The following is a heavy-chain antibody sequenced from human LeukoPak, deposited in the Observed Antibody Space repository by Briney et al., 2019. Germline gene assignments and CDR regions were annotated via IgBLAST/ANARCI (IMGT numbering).Heavy chain of an antibody. V-gene: IGHV3-23*01. CDR2: ISGSGVST. CDR1: GFTFSSYA. Sequence: GGSLRLSCAASGFTFSSYALSWVRQAPGKGLEWVSGISGSGVSTFYVDSVKGRFTISRDNSKNTLYLQMNSLRAEDTAVYYCATDGVGSRGYGDLDYWGQGTLVTVSS. D-gene: IGHD3-22*01. CDR3: ATDGVGSRGYGDLDY. J-gene: IGHJ4*02.